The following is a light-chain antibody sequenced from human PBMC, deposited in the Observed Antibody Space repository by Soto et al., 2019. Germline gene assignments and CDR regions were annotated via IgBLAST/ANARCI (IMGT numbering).Light chain of an antibody. CDR3: QSWGAGIVV. Sequence: QPVLTQSPSASASLGASVRLTCTLSSGHSSYAIAWHLQQPEKGPRYLMNLNSDGSHSKGDGIPDRFSGSSSGAERYLTISSLQSEDEADYYCQSWGAGIVVFGGGTKVTVL. CDR1: SGHSSYA. V-gene: IGLV4-69*02. J-gene: IGLJ2*01. CDR2: LNSDGSH.